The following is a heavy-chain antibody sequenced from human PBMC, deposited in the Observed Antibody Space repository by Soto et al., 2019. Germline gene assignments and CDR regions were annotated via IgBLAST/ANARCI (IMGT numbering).Heavy chain of an antibody. J-gene: IGHJ4*02. V-gene: IGHV3-15*07. CDR3: TSVPLSVTIIIPD. D-gene: IGHD3-22*01. CDR1: GFTFSNAW. CDR2: IKSKTDGGTT. Sequence: PGGSLRLSCAASGFTFSNAWMNWVRQAPGKGLDRVGRIKSKTDGGTTDYAAPVKGRFTISRDDSKNTLYLQMNSLKTEDTAVYYCTSVPLSVTIIIPDSGQATLVTVSS.